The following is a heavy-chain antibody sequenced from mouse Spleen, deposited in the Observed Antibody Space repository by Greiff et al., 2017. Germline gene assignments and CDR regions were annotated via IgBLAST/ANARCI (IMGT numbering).Heavy chain of an antibody. V-gene: IGHV10-1*01. CDR3: VRRDYYGYGYFDV. J-gene: IGHJ1*01. Sequence: EVKLVESGGGLVQPKGSLKLSCAASGFSFNTYAMNWVRQAPGKGLEWVARIRSKSNNYATYYADSVKDRFTISRDDSESMLYLQMNNLKTEDTAMYYCVRRDYYGYGYFDVWGAGTTVTVSS. D-gene: IGHD1-1*01. CDR1: GFSFNTYA. CDR2: IRSKSNNYAT.